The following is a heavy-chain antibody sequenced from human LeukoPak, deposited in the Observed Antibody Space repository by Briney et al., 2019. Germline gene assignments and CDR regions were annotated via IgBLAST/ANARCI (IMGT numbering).Heavy chain of an antibody. D-gene: IGHD2-8*01. V-gene: IGHV3-43D*04. Sequence: PGGSLRLSCAASGFTFDDYGMHWVRHAPGKGLEWVSLITWDGVTTYYADSVQGRFTISRDNSKNSLYLQMNRLRVEDTAVYYCGILTLSPGWGQGTLVTVSS. CDR2: ITWDGVTT. J-gene: IGHJ4*02. CDR1: GFTFDDYG. CDR3: GILTLSPG.